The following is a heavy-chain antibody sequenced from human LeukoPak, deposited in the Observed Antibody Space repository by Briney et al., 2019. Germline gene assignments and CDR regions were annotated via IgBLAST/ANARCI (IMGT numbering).Heavy chain of an antibody. CDR3: AGRITGYGSGYVF. V-gene: IGHV3-23*01. CDR2: ISGSAHKI. CDR1: GFTFSNYA. J-gene: IGHJ4*02. D-gene: IGHD5-18*01. Sequence: HPGGSLRLSCVGSGFTFSNYAMSWVRQAPGKGLDWVSVISGSAHKIRYADSVRGRFTISRDNSENTVYLQMNNLRGEDTAIYYCAGRITGYGSGYVFWGQGTLVTVSS.